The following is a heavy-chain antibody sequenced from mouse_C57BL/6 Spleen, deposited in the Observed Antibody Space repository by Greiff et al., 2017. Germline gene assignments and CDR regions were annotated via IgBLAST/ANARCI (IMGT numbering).Heavy chain of an antibody. CDR2: IDPETGGT. D-gene: IGHD2-5*01. V-gene: IGHV1-15*01. J-gene: IGHJ4*01. CDR1: GYTFTDYE. Sequence: QVQLKQSGAELVRPGASVTLSCKASGYTFTDYEMHWVKQTPVHGLEWIGAIDPETGGTAYNQKFKGKAILTADKSSSTAYMELRSLTSEDSDVYYCTRKRSNYVNYAMDYWGQGTSVTVSS. CDR3: TRKRSNYVNYAMDY.